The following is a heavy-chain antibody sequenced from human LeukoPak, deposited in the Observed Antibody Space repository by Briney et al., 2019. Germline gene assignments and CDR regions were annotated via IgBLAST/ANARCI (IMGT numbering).Heavy chain of an antibody. CDR1: GYTFASYD. Sequence: ASVKVSCKASGYTFASYDLNWVRQATGQGLEWRGGMNPNSGNTGYAQKFQGRVTMTRNTSISTAYMELSGLRSEDTAVYYCARGKVKVRGVLKYYYYYGMDAWGQGTTVTVSS. V-gene: IGHV1-8*01. J-gene: IGHJ6*02. CDR3: ARGKVKVRGVLKYYYYYGMDA. CDR2: MNPNSGNT. D-gene: IGHD3-10*01.